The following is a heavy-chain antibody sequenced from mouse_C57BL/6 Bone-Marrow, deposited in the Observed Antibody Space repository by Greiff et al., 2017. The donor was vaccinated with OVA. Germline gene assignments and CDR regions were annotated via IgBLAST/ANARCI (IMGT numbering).Heavy chain of an antibody. CDR3: ARSGGTWGFAY. D-gene: IGHD3-1*01. V-gene: IGHV1-80*01. CDR1: GYAFSSYW. J-gene: IGHJ3*01. CDR2: IYPGDGDT. Sequence: QVQLKQSGAELVKPGASVKISCKASGYAFSSYWMNWVKQRPGKGLEWIGQIYPGDGDTNYHGKFKGKATLTADKSSSTAYMQLSSLTSEDSAVYFCARSGGTWGFAYWGQGTLVTVSA.